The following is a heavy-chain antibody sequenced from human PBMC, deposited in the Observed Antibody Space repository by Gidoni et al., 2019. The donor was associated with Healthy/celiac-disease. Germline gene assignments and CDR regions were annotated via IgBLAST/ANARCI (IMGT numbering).Heavy chain of an antibody. CDR2: ISWNSGSI. CDR1: GFTFDAYA. D-gene: IGHD2-2*01. V-gene: IGHV3-9*01. J-gene: IGHJ4*02. Sequence: EVQLVESGGGLVQPGRSLSLSCAASGFTFDAYAMHWVRQAPGKGLAWVSGISWNSGSIGYADSVKGRFTISRDNAKNSLYLQMNSLRAEDTALYYCAKDMGNCSSTSCYDFDYWGQGTLVTVSS. CDR3: AKDMGNCSSTSCYDFDY.